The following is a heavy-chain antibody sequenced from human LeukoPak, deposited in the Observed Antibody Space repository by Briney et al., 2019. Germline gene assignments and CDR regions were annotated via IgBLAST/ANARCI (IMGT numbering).Heavy chain of an antibody. CDR2: INYDGSEK. CDR1: EFTFRNYW. Sequence: GGSLRLSCAASEFTFRNYWMTWVRLAPGKGLEWVANINYDGSEKHYVDSVKGRFNISRDNVKNSLYLQMYSLRAEDTAVYYCARDPYNRGGYAAFGIWGHGTMVTVSS. CDR3: ARDPYNRGGYAAFGI. D-gene: IGHD3-22*01. V-gene: IGHV3-7*01. J-gene: IGHJ3*02.